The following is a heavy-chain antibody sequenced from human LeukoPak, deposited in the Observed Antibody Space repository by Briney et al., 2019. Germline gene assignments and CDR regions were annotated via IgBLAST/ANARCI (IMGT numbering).Heavy chain of an antibody. D-gene: IGHD6-6*01. CDR2: ISWNSGSI. V-gene: IGHV3-9*03. CDR3: AKGGSSSSSLGYFDY. CDR1: GFTFDDYA. J-gene: IGHJ4*02. Sequence: GGSLRLSCAASGFTFDDYAVHWVRQAPGKGLEWVSGISWNSGSIGYADSVKGRFTISRDNAKNSLYLRMNSLRAEDMALYYCAKGGSSSSSLGYFDYWGQGTLVTVSS.